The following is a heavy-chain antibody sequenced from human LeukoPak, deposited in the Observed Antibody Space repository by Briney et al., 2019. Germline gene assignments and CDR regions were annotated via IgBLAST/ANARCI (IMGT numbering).Heavy chain of an antibody. CDR2: IYSGGST. CDR3: ARGPEAGSGEDY. CDR1: GFTVSSNY. V-gene: IGHV3-66*01. D-gene: IGHD6-13*01. J-gene: IGHJ4*02. Sequence: GGSLRLSCAASGFTVSSNYMSWVRQAPGKGLEWVSVIYSGGSTYYADSVKGRFTISRDNSKNTLYLQMNSLRAEDTAVYYYARGPEAGSGEDYWGQGPLVPVSS.